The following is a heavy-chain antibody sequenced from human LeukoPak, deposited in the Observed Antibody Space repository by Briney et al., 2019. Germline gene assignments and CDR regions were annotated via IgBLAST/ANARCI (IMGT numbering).Heavy chain of an antibody. CDR1: GGSFSGYY. V-gene: IGHV4-34*01. J-gene: IGHJ4*02. CDR3: ARGSSSWYFDY. CDR2: INHSGST. Sequence: SQTLSLTCAVYGGSFSGYYWSWIRQPPGKGLEWIGEINHSGSTNYNPSLKSRVTISVDTSKNQFSLKLSSVTAADTAVYYCARGSSSWYFDYWGQGTLVTVSS. D-gene: IGHD6-13*01.